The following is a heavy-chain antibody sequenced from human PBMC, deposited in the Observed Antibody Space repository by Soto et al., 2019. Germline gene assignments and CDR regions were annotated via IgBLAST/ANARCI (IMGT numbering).Heavy chain of an antibody. J-gene: IGHJ4*02. CDR1: GYTLTELS. CDR3: ATVPGHYYDSCGYFDY. CDR2: FDSEDSQT. D-gene: IGHD3-22*01. V-gene: IGHV1-24*01. Sequence: ASVKVSCKGSGYTLTELSRHWVRQAPGKGLEWLGGFDSEDSQTNYAHNFQGRVTMTEDTSTDTPYLQLNSLRSEDTAVYYCATVPGHYYDSCGYFDYWGQGTLVTVSS.